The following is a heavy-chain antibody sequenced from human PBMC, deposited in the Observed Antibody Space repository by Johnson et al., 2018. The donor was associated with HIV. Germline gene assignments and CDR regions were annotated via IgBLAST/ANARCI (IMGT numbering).Heavy chain of an antibody. CDR1: EFIFSSYS. Sequence: QVQLVESGGGLVQPGGSLRLSCAASEFIFSSYSMHWVRQAPGKGLEWVAVISYDGHNEYYADSVEGRFTVYRDNTKNTLYLQMNSLRADDTAIYYCALTESRFLEWLFRAFDIWGQGTMVTVSS. CDR2: ISYDGHNE. V-gene: IGHV3-30*04. J-gene: IGHJ3*02. D-gene: IGHD3-3*01. CDR3: ALTESRFLEWLFRAFDI.